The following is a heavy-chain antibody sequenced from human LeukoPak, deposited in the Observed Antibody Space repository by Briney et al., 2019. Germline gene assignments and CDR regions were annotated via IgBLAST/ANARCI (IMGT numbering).Heavy chain of an antibody. Sequence: GGSLRLSCAASGFTFSSYAMHWVRQAPGKGLEWVAVISYDGSNKYYADSVKGRFTISRDNSKNTLYLQMNSLRAEDTAVYYCARIMTTVTPFDYWGQGTLVTVPS. V-gene: IGHV3-30-3*01. CDR1: GFTFSSYA. D-gene: IGHD4-17*01. CDR3: ARIMTTVTPFDY. CDR2: ISYDGSNK. J-gene: IGHJ4*02.